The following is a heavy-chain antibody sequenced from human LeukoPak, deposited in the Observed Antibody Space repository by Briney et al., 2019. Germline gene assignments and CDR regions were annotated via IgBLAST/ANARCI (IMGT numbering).Heavy chain of an antibody. J-gene: IGHJ4*02. V-gene: IGHV3-7*01. D-gene: IGHD6-13*01. CDR3: AREISSSWSDYFDY. CDR2: IKQDGSEK. Sequence: GGSLRLSCAASGFTFSSYWMSWVRQAPGKGLEWVANIKQDGSEKYYVDSVKGRFTISRDNAKNSLYLHMNSLRAEDTAVYYCAREISSSWSDYFDYWGQGTLVTVSS. CDR1: GFTFSSYW.